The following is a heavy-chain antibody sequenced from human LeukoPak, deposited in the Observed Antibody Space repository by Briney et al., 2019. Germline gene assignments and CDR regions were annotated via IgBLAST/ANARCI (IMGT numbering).Heavy chain of an antibody. V-gene: IGHV3-23*01. D-gene: IGHD3-22*01. CDR2: ISGSGGST. CDR3: AKDSGANYYDSSGYPDFDY. Sequence: QPGGSLRLSCAASGFTFSSYAMSWVRQAPGKGLEWVSAISGSGGSTYYADSVKGRFTISRDNSKNTLYLQMNSLRAEDTAVYYCAKDSGANYYDSSGYPDFDYWGQGTLVTVSS. CDR1: GFTFSSYA. J-gene: IGHJ4*02.